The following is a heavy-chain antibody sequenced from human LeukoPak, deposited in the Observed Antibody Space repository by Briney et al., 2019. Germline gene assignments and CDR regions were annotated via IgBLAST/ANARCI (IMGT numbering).Heavy chain of an antibody. CDR1: GGTFSSYA. D-gene: IGHD6-13*01. Sequence: SVKVSCKASGGTFSSYAISWVRQAPGQGLEWMGRIIPILGIANYAQKFQGRVTITADKSTSTAYMELSSLRSEDTAVYYCARSRVAAAGLYYYYYMDVWGKGTTVTVS. J-gene: IGHJ6*03. CDR2: IIPILGIA. V-gene: IGHV1-69*04. CDR3: ARSRVAAAGLYYYYYMDV.